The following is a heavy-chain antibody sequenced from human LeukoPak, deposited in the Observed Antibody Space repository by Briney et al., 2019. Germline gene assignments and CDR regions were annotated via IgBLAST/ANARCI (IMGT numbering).Heavy chain of an antibody. J-gene: IGHJ4*02. CDR2: INHSGST. CDR1: GGSFSDYY. CDR3: ARGTLNYSGYDYMDFDY. V-gene: IGHV4-34*01. Sequence: PSETLSVTCTVYGGSFSDYYWTWIRQPPGKGLKWIGEINHSGSTSYNPPLRSRVTISLDTSKNQFSLKLTSVTAADTAVYYCARGTLNYSGYDYMDFDYWGQGTLVTVSS. D-gene: IGHD5-12*01.